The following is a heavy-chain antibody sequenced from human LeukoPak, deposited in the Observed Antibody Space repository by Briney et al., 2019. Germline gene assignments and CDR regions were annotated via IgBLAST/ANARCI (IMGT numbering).Heavy chain of an antibody. CDR1: GYIFPSYG. J-gene: IGHJ4*02. CDR2: ISAYSGST. Sequence: ASVKVSCKASGYIFPSYGITWVRQAPGQGLEWMGWISAYSGSTKYAQKFQGRVTMTTDTSTSTAYMELRSLRSDDTAVYYCARQYGSESPYDSDYWGQGTLVTVSS. V-gene: IGHV1-18*01. D-gene: IGHD3-10*01. CDR3: ARQYGSESPYDSDY.